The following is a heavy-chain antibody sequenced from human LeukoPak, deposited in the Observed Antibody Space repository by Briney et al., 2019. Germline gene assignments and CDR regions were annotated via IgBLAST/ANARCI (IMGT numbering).Heavy chain of an antibody. CDR1: GITFSKYW. J-gene: IGHJ4*02. V-gene: IGHV3-7*03. CDR2: IKQDGGEK. CDR3: ARDGRPLDY. Sequence: GSLSLSCVDSGITFSKYWMSWVRQAPGKGLEWVANIKQDGGEKYYVDSVKGRFTISRDNAKNSLYLQMNSLRVEDTAVYYCARDGRPLDYWGQGTLVTVSS.